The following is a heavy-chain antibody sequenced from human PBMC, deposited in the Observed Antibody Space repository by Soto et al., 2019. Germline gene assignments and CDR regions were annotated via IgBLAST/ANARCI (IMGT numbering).Heavy chain of an antibody. Sequence: GGSLRLSCAASGFTFSSYAMSWVRQAPGKGLEWVSAISGSGGSTYYADSVKGRFTISRDNSKNTLYLQMNSLRAEDTAVYYCAKDPSYSSSFYWYFDLWGRGTLVTVSS. J-gene: IGHJ2*01. CDR1: GFTFSSYA. CDR2: ISGSGGST. CDR3: AKDPSYSSSFYWYFDL. V-gene: IGHV3-23*01. D-gene: IGHD6-13*01.